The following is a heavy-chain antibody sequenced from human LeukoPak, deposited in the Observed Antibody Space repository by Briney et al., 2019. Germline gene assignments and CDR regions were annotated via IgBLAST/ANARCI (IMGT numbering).Heavy chain of an antibody. D-gene: IGHD3-10*01. CDR1: GFTFSSYS. V-gene: IGHV3-21*01. CDR2: ISSSSSYI. Sequence: PGGSLRLSCAASGFTFSSYSMNWVRQVPGKGLEWVASISSSSSYIYYADSVKGRFTISRDNAKNSLYLQMNSLRAEDTAVYYCARGVKGSLDYWGQGTLVTVSS. CDR3: ARGVKGSLDY. J-gene: IGHJ4*02.